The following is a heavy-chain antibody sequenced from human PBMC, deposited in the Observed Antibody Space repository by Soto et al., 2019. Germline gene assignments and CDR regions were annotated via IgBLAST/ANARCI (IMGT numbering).Heavy chain of an antibody. CDR3: VRDPRPFSSPSPRFDP. CDR1: GFTFRSYG. J-gene: IGHJ5*02. Sequence: LRLSCAATGFTFRSYGMHSVGRAPGKGLGGVAGIWYDGSNNYYADSVKGRFTITRDNAKNTLYLQMNILRAEDTAVYYCVRDPRPFSSPSPRFDPWGQGTLVTVSS. V-gene: IGHV3-33*01. D-gene: IGHD6-6*01. CDR2: IWYDGSNN.